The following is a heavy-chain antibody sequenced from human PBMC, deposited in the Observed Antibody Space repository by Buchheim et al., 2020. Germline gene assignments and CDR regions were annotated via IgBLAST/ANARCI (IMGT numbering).Heavy chain of an antibody. V-gene: IGHV3-23*01. D-gene: IGHD6-13*01. CDR3: AKGSTTAAGLKLNWFDP. CDR1: GFTFSSYA. CDR2: IRGSGGST. J-gene: IGHJ5*02. Sequence: EIQLLESGGGLVQPGGSLRLSCAASGFTFSSYAMTWVRQAPGKGLEWVSGIRGSGGSTYYADSVKGRFTISRDNSKNTLYLQMNSLRVEDTAVYYCAKGSTTAAGLKLNWFDPWGQGTL.